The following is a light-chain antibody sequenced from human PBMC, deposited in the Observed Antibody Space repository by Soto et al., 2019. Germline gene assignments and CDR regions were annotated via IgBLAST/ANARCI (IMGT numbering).Light chain of an antibody. Sequence: QSVPTQPASVSGSPGQSITISCTGTSSDVGAYDYVSWYQQHPGKAPKLIIHDVSNRPSGVSNRFSGSKSGNTASLAISGLQAEDEAYYYCSSYTSTSTLGVFGGGTKVTVL. CDR1: SSDVGAYDY. CDR3: SSYTSTSTLGV. J-gene: IGLJ2*01. V-gene: IGLV2-14*03. CDR2: DVS.